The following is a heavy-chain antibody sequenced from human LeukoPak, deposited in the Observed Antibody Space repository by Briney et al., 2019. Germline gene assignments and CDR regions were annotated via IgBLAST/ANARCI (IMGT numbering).Heavy chain of an antibody. J-gene: IGHJ3*02. CDR1: GCTFTGYY. V-gene: IGHV1-2*02. Sequence: ASVKVSCKASGCTFTGYYMHWVRQAPGQGLEWMGWINPNSGGTNYAQKFQGRVTMTRDTSISTAYMELSRLRSDDTAVYYCARAPIVPAAADAFDIWGQGTMVTVSS. CDR2: INPNSGGT. D-gene: IGHD2-2*01. CDR3: ARAPIVPAAADAFDI.